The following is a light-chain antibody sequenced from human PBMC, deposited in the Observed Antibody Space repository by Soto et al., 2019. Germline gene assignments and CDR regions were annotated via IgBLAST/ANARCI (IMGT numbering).Light chain of an antibody. Sequence: EIVMTQSPATLSVSAGERATLSCRASQSVSTNLAWYQQKPGQAPRLLIYGASTRATGIPARFSGSGSGTEFTLTISSLQSEDFAVYYCQQYHNWHLFTFGPGTKVDIK. J-gene: IGKJ3*01. CDR2: GAS. CDR3: QQYHNWHLFT. CDR1: QSVSTN. V-gene: IGKV3-15*01.